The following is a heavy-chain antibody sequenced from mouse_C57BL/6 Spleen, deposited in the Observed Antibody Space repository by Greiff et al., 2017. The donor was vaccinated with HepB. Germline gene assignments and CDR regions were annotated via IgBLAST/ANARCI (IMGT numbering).Heavy chain of an antibody. J-gene: IGHJ1*03. Sequence: EVQLQQSGAELVKPGASVKLSCTASGFNIKDYYMHWVKQRTEQGLEWIGRIDPEDGETKYAPKFQGKATITADTSPNTAYLQLSSLTSEDTAVYYCARGAYYGSSYWYFDVWGTGTTVTVSS. V-gene: IGHV14-2*01. CDR2: IDPEDGET. CDR3: ARGAYYGSSYWYFDV. D-gene: IGHD1-1*01. CDR1: GFNIKDYY.